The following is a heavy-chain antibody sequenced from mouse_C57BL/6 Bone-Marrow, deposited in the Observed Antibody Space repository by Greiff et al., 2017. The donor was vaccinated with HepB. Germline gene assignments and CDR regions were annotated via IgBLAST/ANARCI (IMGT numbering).Heavy chain of an antibody. CDR1: GFNIKDYY. D-gene: IGHD3-2*02. CDR2: IDPEDGET. J-gene: IGHJ2*01. Sequence: VHVKQSGAELVKPGASVKLSCTASGFNIKDYYMHWVKQRTEQGLEWIGRIDPEDGETKYAPKFQGKATITADTSSNTAYLQLSSLTSEDTAVYYCAREDSGYLYYFDYWGQGTTLTVSS. V-gene: IGHV14-2*01. CDR3: AREDSGYLYYFDY.